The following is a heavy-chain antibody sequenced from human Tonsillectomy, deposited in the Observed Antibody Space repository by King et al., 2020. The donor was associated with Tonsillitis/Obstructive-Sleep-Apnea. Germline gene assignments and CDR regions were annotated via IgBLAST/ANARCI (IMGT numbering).Heavy chain of an antibody. CDR3: ARGRDYGGNPSGLDY. CDR2: IWYDGSNK. J-gene: IGHJ4*02. Sequence: VKLVESGGGVVQPGRSLRLSCAASGFTFSSYGMHWVRQAPGKGLEWVAVIWYDGSNKYYADSVKGRFTISRDNSKNTLYLQMNSLRAEDTAVYYCARGRDYGGNPSGLDYWGQGTLVTVSS. CDR1: GFTFSSYG. D-gene: IGHD4-23*01. V-gene: IGHV3-33*01.